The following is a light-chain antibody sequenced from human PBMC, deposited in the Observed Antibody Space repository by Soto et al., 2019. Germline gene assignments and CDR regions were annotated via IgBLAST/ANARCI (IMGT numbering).Light chain of an antibody. V-gene: IGKV3-20*01. CDR2: GAS. CDR1: QSVSSSY. J-gene: IGKJ2*02. CDR3: QQYGSPWT. Sequence: EIVLTQSPGTLSLSPWEIATLSCRASQSVSSSYLAWYQQKPGQAPRLLIYGASSRATAIPDRFSGSGSGTVFSLTISRLEHEDFAVYYCQQYGSPWTFGQGTKLEIK.